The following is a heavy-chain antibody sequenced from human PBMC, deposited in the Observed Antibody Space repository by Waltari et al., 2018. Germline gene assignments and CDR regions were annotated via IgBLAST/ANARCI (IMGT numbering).Heavy chain of an antibody. V-gene: IGHV3-20*04. CDR1: GFSFGDYV. J-gene: IGHJ6*03. CDR3: AKDSLGIPFYYVDV. Sequence: DVQLVESGGSVVRPGGSLRLSCAASGFSFGDYVMSWVRQAPGKGLEWVSGINWNGGSTSYAESVKGRFTISRDNAKNSLYLQMNSLRDEDTALYYCAKDSLGIPFYYVDVWGKGTTVTVS. CDR2: INWNGGST.